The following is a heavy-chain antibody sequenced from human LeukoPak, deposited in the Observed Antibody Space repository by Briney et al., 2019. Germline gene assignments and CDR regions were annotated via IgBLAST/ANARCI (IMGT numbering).Heavy chain of an antibody. CDR2: ISYDGSNK. D-gene: IGHD6-19*01. J-gene: IGHJ1*01. CDR1: GFTFSSYA. CDR3: ARNSIAVAGCFQH. V-gene: IGHV3-30-3*01. Sequence: PGRSLRLSCAASGFTFSSYAMHWVRQAPGKGLEWVAVISYDGSNKYYADSVKGRFTISRDNSKNTLYLQMNSLRAEDTAVYYCARNSIAVAGCFQHWGQGTLVTVSS.